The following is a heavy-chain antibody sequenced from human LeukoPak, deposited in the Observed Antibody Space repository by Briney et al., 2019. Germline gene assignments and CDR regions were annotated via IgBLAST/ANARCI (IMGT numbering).Heavy chain of an antibody. CDR3: AKGGLGERIAAAPNWFDP. Sequence: PGGSLRLSCAASGFTFSIYAMSWVRQAPGKGLEWVSAISGSGGSTYYADSVKGRFTISRDNSKNTLYLQMNSLRAEDTAVYYCAKGGLGERIAAAPNWFDPWGQGTLVTVSS. J-gene: IGHJ5*02. V-gene: IGHV3-23*01. D-gene: IGHD6-13*01. CDR2: ISGSGGST. CDR1: GFTFSIYA.